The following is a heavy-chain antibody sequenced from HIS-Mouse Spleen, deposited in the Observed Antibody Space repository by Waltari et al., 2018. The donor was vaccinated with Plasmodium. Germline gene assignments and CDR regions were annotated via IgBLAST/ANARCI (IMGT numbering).Heavy chain of an antibody. Sequence: QVQLQKSGPGLVKPSETLSLTCTVSGGSISSYYWSWIRQPPGKGLEWIGYIYYSGSTNYNPSLKSRVTISVDTSKNQFSLKLSSVTAADTAVYYCARGYDFWSGYSPYFDYWGQGTLVTVSS. V-gene: IGHV4-59*01. CDR2: IYYSGST. CDR1: GGSISSYY. CDR3: ARGYDFWSGYSPYFDY. J-gene: IGHJ4*02. D-gene: IGHD3-3*01.